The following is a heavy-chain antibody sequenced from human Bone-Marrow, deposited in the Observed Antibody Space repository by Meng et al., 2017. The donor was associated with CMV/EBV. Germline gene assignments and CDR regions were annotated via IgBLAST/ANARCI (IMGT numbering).Heavy chain of an antibody. CDR3: ARRKGDGTERGLDY. CDR2: IYPDDSDT. J-gene: IGHJ4*02. CDR1: GYSFTDYW. V-gene: IGHV5-51*01. D-gene: IGHD3-10*01. Sequence: GESLKISCKGSGYSFTDYWIGWVRQMPGKGLEWMGIIYPDDSDTRYTPSFQGQVTISADKSISTAYLQWSSLKASDTAIYYCARRKGDGTERGLDYCGQGTLVTVSS.